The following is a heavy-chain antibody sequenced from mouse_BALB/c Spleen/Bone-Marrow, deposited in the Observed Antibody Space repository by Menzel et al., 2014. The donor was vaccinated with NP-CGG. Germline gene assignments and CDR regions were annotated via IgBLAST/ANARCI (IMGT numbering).Heavy chain of an antibody. J-gene: IGHJ3*01. V-gene: IGHV1-9*01. D-gene: IGHD1-1*01. CDR3: ARHYFGSSRFAY. Sequence: VQLQQFGAELMKSGASVKISCKATGYTFSSYWVERVKQRSGHGLEWIGEILPGSGITNYNEKFKGKVTLTADTFSETAYMQLSSLTSEESAVYYCARHYFGSSRFAYWGQGTLVTVSA. CDR1: GYTFSSYW. CDR2: ILPGSGIT.